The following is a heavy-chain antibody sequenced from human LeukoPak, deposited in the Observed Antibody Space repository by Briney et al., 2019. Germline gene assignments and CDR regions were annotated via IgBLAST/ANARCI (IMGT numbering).Heavy chain of an antibody. V-gene: IGHV3-7*01. CDR2: IKEDGSVK. Sequence: GGSLRLSCAASGITFNNNWMNWVRQAPGKGLAWVANIKEDGSVKYYVDSVKGRFSISRDNAKSSLYLQMSSLRAEDTAVYYCARDVWTYSGEAFDYWGQGALVTVSP. CDR1: GITFNNNW. CDR3: ARDVWTYSGEAFDY. J-gene: IGHJ4*02. D-gene: IGHD5-12*01.